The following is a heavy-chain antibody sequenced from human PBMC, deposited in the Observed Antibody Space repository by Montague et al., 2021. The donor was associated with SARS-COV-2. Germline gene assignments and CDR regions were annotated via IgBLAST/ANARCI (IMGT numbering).Heavy chain of an antibody. CDR3: ARGPHSSSWQYYYYCGMDV. J-gene: IGHJ6*02. D-gene: IGHD6-13*01. CDR1: GGSFSGYY. Sequence: SETLSLTCAVYGGSFSGYYWSWIRQPPGKGLEWIGEINHSGSTNYNPSLKSRVTISVDTSKNQFSLKLSSVTAADTAVYYCARGPHSSSWQYYYYCGMDVWGQGTTVTVSS. V-gene: IGHV4-34*01. CDR2: INHSGST.